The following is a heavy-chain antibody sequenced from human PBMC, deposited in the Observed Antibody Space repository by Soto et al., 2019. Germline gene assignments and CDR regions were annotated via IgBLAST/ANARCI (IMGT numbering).Heavy chain of an antibody. J-gene: IGHJ3*01. D-gene: IGHD2-15*01. CDR2: IYYNGDT. Sequence: QLQLQESGPGLVEPAETLSLKCAVSAGSVSSGNYFWGWIRQPPGKGLEWIGNIYYNGDTYYSPSLKSRVTMSVDTAQNQFSLRLTSVTAADTAVYYCARRLIDISNQGHAFDFWGQGTLVTVSS. CDR1: AGSVSSGNYF. V-gene: IGHV4-39*01. CDR3: ARRLIDISNQGHAFDF.